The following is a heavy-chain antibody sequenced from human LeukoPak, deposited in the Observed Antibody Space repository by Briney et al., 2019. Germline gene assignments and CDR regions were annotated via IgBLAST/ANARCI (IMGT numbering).Heavy chain of an antibody. J-gene: IGHJ4*02. CDR3: ARSSGGTYYYDSSGYCRY. Sequence: GGSLRLSCAASGFTFSSYSMNWVRQAPGKGLEWVSSISSSSSYIYYADSVKGRFTISRDNAKNSLYLQMNSLRAEDTAVYYCARSSGGTYYYDSSGYCRYWGQGTLVTVSS. D-gene: IGHD3-22*01. V-gene: IGHV3-21*01. CDR1: GFTFSSYS. CDR2: ISSSSSYI.